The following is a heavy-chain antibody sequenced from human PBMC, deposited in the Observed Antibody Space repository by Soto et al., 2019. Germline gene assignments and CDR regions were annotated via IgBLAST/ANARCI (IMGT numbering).Heavy chain of an antibody. CDR2: INADNGNT. Sequence: ASVKVSCKASGYTFTSYAMHWVRQAPGQRLEWMGWINADNGNTKYAQKFQGRVTITRDTSASTAYMELRSLRSEDTSVYYCARDQSVDIGLMVYAANFAYWGRGTLVTVSS. J-gene: IGHJ4*02. D-gene: IGHD2-8*01. CDR3: ARDQSVDIGLMVYAANFAY. CDR1: GYTFTSYA. V-gene: IGHV1-3*01.